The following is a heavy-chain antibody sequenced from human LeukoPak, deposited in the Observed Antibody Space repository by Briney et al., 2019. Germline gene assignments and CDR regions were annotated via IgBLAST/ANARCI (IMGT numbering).Heavy chain of an antibody. V-gene: IGHV4-34*01. CDR1: GGSFSGYY. J-gene: IGHJ5*02. CDR2: INHSGST. D-gene: IGHD3-22*01. CDR3: ARGYYDNSGIDWFDP. Sequence: SETLSLTCAVYGGSFSGYYWSWIRQPPGKGLEWMGEINHSGSTNYNPSLKSRVTISVDTSKNQFSLKLSSVTAADTAVYYCARGYYDNSGIDWFDPWGQGTLVTVSS.